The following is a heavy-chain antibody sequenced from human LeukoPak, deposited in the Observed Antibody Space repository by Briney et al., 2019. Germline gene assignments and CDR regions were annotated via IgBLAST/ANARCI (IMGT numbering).Heavy chain of an antibody. D-gene: IGHD3-22*01. CDR3: ARQFFDTSSYYAGDAFDI. CDR2: IIPILGTA. Sequence: ASVTVSRKASGGGFSSYAINWVRQAPGQGLEWMGGIIPILGTANYAQMFQGRGTITADESTSTAYMELSSLRSEGTAVYYCARQFFDTSSYYAGDAFDIWGQGKRVTVLS. J-gene: IGHJ3*02. V-gene: IGHV1-69*13. CDR1: GGGFSSYA.